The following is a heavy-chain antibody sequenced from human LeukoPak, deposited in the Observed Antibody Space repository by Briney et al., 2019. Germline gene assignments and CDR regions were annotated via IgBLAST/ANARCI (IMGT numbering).Heavy chain of an antibody. CDR1: VKDYG. Sequence: GRSLRLSCAATVKDYGMHWVRQPPGKGLEWVSSINWNGGGTDYADSVKGRFTISRDNAKNSLYLQLSSLRPEDTALYYCAKHMRATNTYSFFGLDVWGQGTTVTVSS. J-gene: IGHJ6*02. D-gene: IGHD1-26*01. CDR3: AKHMRATNTYSFFGLDV. CDR2: INWNGGGT. V-gene: IGHV3-9*01.